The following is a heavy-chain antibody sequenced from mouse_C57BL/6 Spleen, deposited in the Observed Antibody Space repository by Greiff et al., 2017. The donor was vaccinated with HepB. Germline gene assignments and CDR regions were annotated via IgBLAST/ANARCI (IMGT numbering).Heavy chain of an antibody. D-gene: IGHD2-3*01. CDR3: AREDGYYGAWFAY. V-gene: IGHV1-52*01. CDR2: IDPSDSET. CDR1: GYTFTSYW. J-gene: IGHJ3*01. Sequence: VQLQQPGAELVRPGSSVKLSCKASGYTFTSYWMHWVKQRPIQGLEWIGNIDPSDSETHYNQKFKDKATLTVDKSSSTAYMQLSSLTSEDSAVYYCAREDGYYGAWFAYWGQGTLVTVSA.